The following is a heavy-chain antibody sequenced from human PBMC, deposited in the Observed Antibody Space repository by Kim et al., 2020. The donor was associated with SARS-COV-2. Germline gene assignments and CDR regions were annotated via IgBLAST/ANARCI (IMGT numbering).Heavy chain of an antibody. D-gene: IGHD6-6*01. CDR3: AKDMEPARRPPWGWFDP. V-gene: IGHV3-9*01. J-gene: IGHJ5*02. CDR2: ISWNSGSI. Sequence: GGSLRLSCAASGFTFDDYAMHWVRQAPGKGLEWVSGISWNSGSIGYADSVKGRFTISRDNAKNSLYLQMNSLRAEDTALYYCAKDMEPARRPPWGWFDP. CDR1: GFTFDDYA.